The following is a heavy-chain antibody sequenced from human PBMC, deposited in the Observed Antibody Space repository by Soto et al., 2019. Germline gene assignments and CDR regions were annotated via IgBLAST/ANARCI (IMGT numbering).Heavy chain of an antibody. D-gene: IGHD6-19*01. Sequence: EVQLLESGGGLVQPGGSLRLSCAASGFTFSSYAMSWVRQAPGKGLVWVSAISGSGGSTYYADSVKGRFTISRDNSKNTLYLQMNSLRAEDTAVYYCAHHSSGWYPHITFDYWGQGTLVTVSS. CDR3: AHHSSGWYPHITFDY. V-gene: IGHV3-23*01. J-gene: IGHJ4*02. CDR1: GFTFSSYA. CDR2: ISGSGGST.